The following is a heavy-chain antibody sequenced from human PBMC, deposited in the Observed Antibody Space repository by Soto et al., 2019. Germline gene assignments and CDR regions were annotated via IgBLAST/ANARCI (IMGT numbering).Heavy chain of an antibody. CDR3: AREEAGDTAMANDY. CDR1: GYTFTSNT. J-gene: IGHJ4*02. V-gene: IGHV1-3*01. CDR2: INGGNGNT. Sequence: QVQLVQSGAEVKKPGASVKVSCKASGYTFTSNTIHWVRQAPGQRLEWMGWINGGNGNTKYSQKFQGRVTIIRDTSASTAYMELSRLRSEDTAVYYCAREEAGDTAMANDYRGQGTLLTVSS. D-gene: IGHD5-18*01.